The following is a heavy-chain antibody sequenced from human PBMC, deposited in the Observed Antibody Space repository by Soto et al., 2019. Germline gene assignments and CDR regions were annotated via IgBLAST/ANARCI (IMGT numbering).Heavy chain of an antibody. D-gene: IGHD3-9*01. CDR2: IFNSEST. J-gene: IGHJ4*02. CDR3: ARTDWRFYFDY. CDR1: GGSISSLDYY. V-gene: IGHV4-30-4*01. Sequence: QVQLQESGAGLGRPSQTLSLTCTVSGGSISSLDYYWSWIRQPPGKGLEWIGYIFNSESTHYNPSLKSRVTISVDTSKIQFSLTLSSVTAADTAVYYCARTDWRFYFDYWGQGALVTVSS.